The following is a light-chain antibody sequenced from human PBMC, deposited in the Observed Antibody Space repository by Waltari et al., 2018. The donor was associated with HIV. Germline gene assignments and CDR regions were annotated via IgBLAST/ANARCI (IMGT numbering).Light chain of an antibody. Sequence: QSVLTQPPSVSAAPGQKVTISCSGSSSNIGNNYVSWYQQLPGTAPKLLIYDNKKRPSGFPGRCSGLKSGPAATLGITGLQTGDEADYYCGTWDSSLSAGVFGGGTKLTVL. J-gene: IGLJ3*02. CDR3: GTWDSSLSAGV. CDR1: SSNIGNNY. CDR2: DNK. V-gene: IGLV1-51*01.